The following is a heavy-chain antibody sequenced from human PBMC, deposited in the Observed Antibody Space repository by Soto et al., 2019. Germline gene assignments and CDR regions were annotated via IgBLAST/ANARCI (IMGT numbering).Heavy chain of an antibody. CDR3: VHSLRIQPFGVAQWVFDY. Sequence: QITFKESGPTLVKPTQTLTQTCSFSGFSLSTIGEGVGWIRQPPGKALEWLALIYWNDDKRYSPSLNSRLTITKDTSKNQVVLTMTHTDPVDTATYDCVHSLRIQPFGVAQWVFDYWGQGTLVTVSA. CDR1: GFSLSTIGEG. J-gene: IGHJ4*02. CDR2: IYWNDDK. V-gene: IGHV2-5*01. D-gene: IGHD3-3*01.